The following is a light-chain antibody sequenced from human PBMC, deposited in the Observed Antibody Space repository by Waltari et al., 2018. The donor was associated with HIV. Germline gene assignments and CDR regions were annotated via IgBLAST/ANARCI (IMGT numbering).Light chain of an antibody. CDR2: TNT. Sequence: QSVLTQPPSASGTPGQRVTISCSGSSSNIGANTVNWSQQLPGTAPKLLIYTNTQRPSGVPDRFSGSKSGTSASLAISGLQSEDEADYYCATWDDSLNGHVVFGGGTKLTVL. J-gene: IGLJ2*01. V-gene: IGLV1-44*01. CDR3: ATWDDSLNGHVV. CDR1: SSNIGANT.